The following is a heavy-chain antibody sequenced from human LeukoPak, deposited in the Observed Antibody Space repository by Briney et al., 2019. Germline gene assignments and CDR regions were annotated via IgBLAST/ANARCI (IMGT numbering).Heavy chain of an antibody. CDR3: AKSGYNRFDY. Sequence: GGSLRLSCAASGFSFSSFSMNWVRQAPGKGLEWVSSISGSGSGGSTYYADSVKGRFTISRDNSKNTLYLQMNSLRAEDTAVYYCAKSGYNRFDYWGQGTLVTVSS. CDR1: GFSFSSFS. CDR2: ISGSGSGGST. J-gene: IGHJ4*02. D-gene: IGHD5-24*01. V-gene: IGHV3-23*01.